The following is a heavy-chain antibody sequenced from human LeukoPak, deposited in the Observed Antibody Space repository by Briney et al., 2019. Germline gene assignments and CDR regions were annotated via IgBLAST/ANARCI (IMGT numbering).Heavy chain of an antibody. CDR2: IYSGGST. V-gene: IGHV3-53*05. CDR3: ARSFTMVRAYDY. CDR1: GFTVSSNY. D-gene: IGHD3-10*01. Sequence: GGSLRLSCAASGFTVSSNYMSWVRQAPGKGLEWVSIIYSGGSTFYADSVKGRFTVSRDNSKNMVYLQMNSLRTEDTARYYCARSFTMVRAYDYWGQGTLVTVSS. J-gene: IGHJ4*02.